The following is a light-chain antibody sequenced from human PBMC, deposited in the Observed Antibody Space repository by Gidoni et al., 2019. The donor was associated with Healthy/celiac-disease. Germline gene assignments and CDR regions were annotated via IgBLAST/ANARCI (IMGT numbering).Light chain of an antibody. V-gene: IGLV2-14*01. Sequence: QSPLPQPASVSGSPGQSITISCNGTSSDVGGYNYVSWYQQHPGKAPKLMIYDVSNRPSGFSNRFSGSKSGNTASLTISGLQAEDEADYYCSSYTSSSTLGYVFGTGTKVTVL. J-gene: IGLJ1*01. CDR3: SSYTSSSTLGYV. CDR2: DVS. CDR1: SSDVGGYNY.